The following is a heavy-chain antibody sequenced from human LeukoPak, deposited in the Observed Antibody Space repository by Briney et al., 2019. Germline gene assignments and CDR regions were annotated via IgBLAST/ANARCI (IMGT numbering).Heavy chain of an antibody. V-gene: IGHV1-69*13. CDR2: IIPIFGTA. CDR1: GGTFSSYA. D-gene: IGHD3-22*01. CDR3: ARAGHYYDSSGYYTNWFDP. Sequence: ASVKVSCKASGGTFSSYAISWVRQAPGQGLEWMGGIIPIFGTANYAQKFQGRVTITADESTSTAYMELSSLRSEDTAVYYCARAGHYYDSSGYYTNWFDPWGQGTLVTVSS. J-gene: IGHJ5*02.